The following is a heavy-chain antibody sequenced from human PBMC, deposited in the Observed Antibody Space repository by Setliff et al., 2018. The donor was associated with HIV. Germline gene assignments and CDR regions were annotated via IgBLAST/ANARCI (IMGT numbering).Heavy chain of an antibody. Sequence: SETLSLTCTVSGGSISSGSYYWSWIRQPAGKGLEWIGSIYYSGSTYYNPSLKSRVTISVDTSKNQFSLKLSSVTAADTAVYYCARQDSYSYGYNYFDYWGQGTLVTVSS. CDR3: ARQDSYSYGYNYFDY. CDR1: GGSISSGSYY. CDR2: IYYSGST. V-gene: IGHV4-39*01. J-gene: IGHJ4*02. D-gene: IGHD5-18*01.